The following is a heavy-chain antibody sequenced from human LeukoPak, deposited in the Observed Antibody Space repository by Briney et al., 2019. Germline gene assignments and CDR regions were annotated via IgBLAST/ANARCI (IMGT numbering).Heavy chain of an antibody. CDR2: IYYSGST. V-gene: IGHV4-39*01. CDR3: ARYDCSSTSCADY. J-gene: IGHJ4*02. CDR1: GGSISGSSYY. D-gene: IGHD2-2*01. Sequence: SETLSLTCTVSGGSISGSSYYWGWIRQPPGKGLEWIGSIYYSGSTYYNPSLKSRVTISVDTSKNQFSLKLSSVTAADTAVYYCARYDCSSTSCADYWGQGTLVTVSS.